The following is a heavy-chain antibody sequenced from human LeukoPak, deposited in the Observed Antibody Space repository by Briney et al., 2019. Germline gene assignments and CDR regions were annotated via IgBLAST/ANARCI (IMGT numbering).Heavy chain of an antibody. D-gene: IGHD6-19*01. CDR2: IYYSGST. CDR1: GGSISSYY. J-gene: IGHJ4*02. Sequence: SETLSLTCTVSGGSISSYYWSWIRQPPGKGLEWIGYIYYSGSTNYNPSLKSRVTMSVDTSKNQFSLKLRSVTAADTAVYYCARGGYSSAWYGWGQGTLVTVSS. V-gene: IGHV4-59*12. CDR3: ARGGYSSAWYG.